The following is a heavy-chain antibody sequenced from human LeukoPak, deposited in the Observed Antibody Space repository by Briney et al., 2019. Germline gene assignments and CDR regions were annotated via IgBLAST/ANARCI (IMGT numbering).Heavy chain of an antibody. CDR1: GYTFTDHY. Sequence: ASVKVSCKASGYTFTDHYIHWVRQAPGQGLEWMGWMNPTDNGATYAQKFQGRVAMTRNTSISTAYVEVSRLASDDTAVYYCTTNAAALDYWGQGTLVTVSS. J-gene: IGHJ4*02. D-gene: IGHD6-13*01. V-gene: IGHV1-2*02. CDR2: MNPTDNGA. CDR3: TTNAAALDY.